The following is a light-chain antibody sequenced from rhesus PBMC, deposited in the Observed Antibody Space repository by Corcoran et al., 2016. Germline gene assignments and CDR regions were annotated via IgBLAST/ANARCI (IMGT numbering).Light chain of an antibody. CDR1: QGISSY. V-gene: IGKV1-37*01. Sequence: DIQMTQSPSSLAASVGDTVTITCRARQGISSYLAWYQQKPGKGPKPLIYYASNLESGVPSRISGSGSGTEFTLTISSLQPEDFSTYYCQQYNSAPLTFGGGTKVEIK. CDR2: YAS. CDR3: QQYNSAPLT. J-gene: IGKJ4*01.